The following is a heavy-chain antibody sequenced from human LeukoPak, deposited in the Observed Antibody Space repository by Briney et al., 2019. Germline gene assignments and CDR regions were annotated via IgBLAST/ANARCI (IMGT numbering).Heavy chain of an antibody. CDR2: MNPNSGNT. CDR1: GYTFTSYD. D-gene: IGHD6-13*01. Sequence: ASVEVSCKASGYTFTSYDINWVRQATGQGLEWMGWMNPNSGNTGYAQKFQGRVTMTRNTSISTAYMELSSLRSEDTAVYYCARHWSAAHPFDYWGQGTLVTVSS. V-gene: IGHV1-8*01. CDR3: ARHWSAAHPFDY. J-gene: IGHJ4*02.